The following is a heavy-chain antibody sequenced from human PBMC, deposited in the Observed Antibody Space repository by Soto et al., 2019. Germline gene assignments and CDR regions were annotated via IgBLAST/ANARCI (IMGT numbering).Heavy chain of an antibody. CDR3: ARPGRLGLTLYSSSWFFGF. D-gene: IGHD6-13*01. Sequence: QLKLQESGPGLVKPSETLSLTCVVSGDSISGSDSYWAWIRQSPGKGLEWIGRIYYTGSTDYNPSLTSRVTRSVDTCKSQLPRTLSSVTAADAAVCFCARPGRLGLTLYSSSWFFGFWGQGTMFVVSS. J-gene: IGHJ1*01. CDR1: GDSISGSDSY. CDR2: IYYTGST. V-gene: IGHV4-39*01.